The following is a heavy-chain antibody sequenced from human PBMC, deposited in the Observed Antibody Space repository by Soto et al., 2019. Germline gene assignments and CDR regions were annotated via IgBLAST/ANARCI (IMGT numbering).Heavy chain of an antibody. CDR3: ARDQHGDYLFDY. CDR2: INSDGSST. CDR1: GFTFSSYW. Sequence: EVQLVESGGGLVQPGGSLRLSCAASGFTFSSYWMHWVRQAPGKGLVWVSRINSDGSSTSYADCVKGRFTISRDNAKNTLYLQMNSLRAEDTAVYYCARDQHGDYLFDYWGQGTLVTVSS. D-gene: IGHD4-17*01. J-gene: IGHJ4*02. V-gene: IGHV3-74*01.